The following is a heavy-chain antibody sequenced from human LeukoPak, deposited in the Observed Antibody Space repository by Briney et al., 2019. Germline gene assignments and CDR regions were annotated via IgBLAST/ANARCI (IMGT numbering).Heavy chain of an antibody. J-gene: IGHJ5*02. Sequence: SETLSLTCTVSGGSISSYYWSWIRQPPGKGLEWIGRIYTSGSTNYNPSLKSRVTMSVDTSKNQFSLKLSSVTAADTAVYYCARTIPYYGSGSADWFDPWGQGTLVTVSS. CDR3: ARTIPYYGSGSADWFDP. CDR1: GGSISSYY. CDR2: IYTSGST. D-gene: IGHD3-10*01. V-gene: IGHV4-4*07.